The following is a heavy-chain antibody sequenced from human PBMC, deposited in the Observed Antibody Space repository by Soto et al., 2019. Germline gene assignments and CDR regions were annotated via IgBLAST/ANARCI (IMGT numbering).Heavy chain of an antibody. CDR2: IYHSRAT. J-gene: IGHJ4*02. CDR3: ARAVGYCSGGSCHGLDY. Sequence: QVQLQESGPGLVRPSGTLALTCAVSGGSISSSNWWNWVRQPPGKGLEWIGEIYHSRATNYNPSLTSRVTISVDKSKHQFSLKLSSVTAAETAVYYCARAVGYCSGGSCHGLDYWGQGTLVTVSS. D-gene: IGHD2-15*01. V-gene: IGHV4-4*02. CDR1: GGSISSSNW.